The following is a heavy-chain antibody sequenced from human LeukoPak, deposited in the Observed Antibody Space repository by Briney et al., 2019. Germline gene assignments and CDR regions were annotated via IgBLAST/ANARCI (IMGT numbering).Heavy chain of an antibody. J-gene: IGHJ4*02. CDR3: ARHTYSGSYYVSPLDY. D-gene: IGHD1-26*01. CDR2: IYPGDSDT. CDR1: GYSFTSYW. V-gene: IGHV5-51*01. Sequence: GESLKISCKGSGYSFTSYWIGWVRQMPGKGLEWMGIIYPGDSDTRYSPSFQGQVTISADKSISTAYLQWSSLKASDTAMYYCARHTYSGSYYVSPLDYWGQGTLVTVSS.